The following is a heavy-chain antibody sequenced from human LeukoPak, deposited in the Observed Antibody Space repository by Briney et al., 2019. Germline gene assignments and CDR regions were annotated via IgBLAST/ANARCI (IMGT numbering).Heavy chain of an antibody. D-gene: IGHD3-9*01. V-gene: IGHV4-39*01. J-gene: IGHJ4*02. CDR1: GGSVSSSNYY. CDR2: FYYSGNT. CDR3: ARHASDFDWLSPPLY. Sequence: PSQTLSLTCTVSGGSVSSSNYYWGWIRQPPGKGLEWIGNFYYSGNTYYNPSLRSRITMSVDTSKSQFSLKLSSVTAADAAVYYCARHASDFDWLSPPLYWGQGTLVTVSS.